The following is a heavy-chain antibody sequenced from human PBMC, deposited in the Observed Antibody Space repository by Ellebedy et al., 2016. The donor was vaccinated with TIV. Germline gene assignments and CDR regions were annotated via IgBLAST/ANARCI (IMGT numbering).Heavy chain of an antibody. CDR1: GYTFSSYW. V-gene: IGHV5-51*01. CDR3: ARLMMEKQQSCLDP. D-gene: IGHD6-13*01. J-gene: IGHJ5*02. Sequence: GESLKISCSASGYTFSSYWIGWVRQMPGKGLEWMGIIHPGDSATRYSPSFPGQFPISADKSISTAYLQWSSLKTSDTAMYYCARLMMEKQQSCLDPWGHGTLVTVS. CDR2: IHPGDSAT.